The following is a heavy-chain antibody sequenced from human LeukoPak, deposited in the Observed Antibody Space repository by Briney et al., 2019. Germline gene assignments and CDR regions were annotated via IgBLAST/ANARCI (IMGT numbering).Heavy chain of an antibody. D-gene: IGHD3-3*01. J-gene: IGHJ4*02. CDR2: INQSGST. V-gene: IGHV4-34*01. CDR3: ATAVGVPAPLGDY. CDR1: GGSFSGYY. Sequence: SETLSLTCAVYGGSFSGYYWSWIRQPPGKGLEWIGEINQSGSTSYNPSLKRRVTISMDMSKNQLSLNPSSVTAADTAVYYCATAVGVPAPLGDYWGQGTLVTVSS.